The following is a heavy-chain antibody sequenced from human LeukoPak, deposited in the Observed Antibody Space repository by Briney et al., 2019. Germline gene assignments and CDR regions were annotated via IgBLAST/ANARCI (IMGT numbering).Heavy chain of an antibody. D-gene: IGHD1-14*01. CDR3: ARGEPGGFY. CDR1: GGSISSSSYY. J-gene: IGHJ4*02. CDR2: IYSSGST. Sequence: PSETLSLTCTVSGGSISSSSYYWGWIRQPPGKGLEWIGRIYSSGSTNYNPSLKSRVTMSVDTSKNQFSLKLSSVTAADTAMYYCARGEPGGFYWGQGALVTVSS. V-gene: IGHV4-61*05.